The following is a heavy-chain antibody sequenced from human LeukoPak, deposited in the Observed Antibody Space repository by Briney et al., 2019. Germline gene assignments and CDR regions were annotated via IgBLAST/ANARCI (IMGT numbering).Heavy chain of an antibody. J-gene: IGHJ2*01. V-gene: IGHV4-34*01. CDR3: ARPHPPTVTTPYWYFDL. D-gene: IGHD4-17*01. CDR2: INHSGST. CDR1: GGSFSGYY. Sequence: SETLSLTCAVYGGSFSGYYWSWIRQPPGKGLEWIGEINHSGSTNYNPSPKSRVTISVDTSKNQFSLKLSSVTAADTAVYYCARPHPPTVTTPYWYFDLWGRGTLVTVSS.